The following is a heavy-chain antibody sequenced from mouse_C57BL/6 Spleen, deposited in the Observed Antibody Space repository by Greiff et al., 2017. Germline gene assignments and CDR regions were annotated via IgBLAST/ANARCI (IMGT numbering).Heavy chain of an antibody. Sequence: VQLQQSGAELVKPGASVKLSCKASGYTFTGYTIHWVKQRSGQGLEWIGWFYPGGGSIKYNKKFKDKATLTADKSSSTVYMELSRLTSEDSAVYVCARHSASYDYDGDFDYWGQGTTLTVSS. J-gene: IGHJ2*01. CDR1: GYTFTGYT. V-gene: IGHV1-62-2*01. D-gene: IGHD2-4*01. CDR2: FYPGGGSI. CDR3: ARHSASYDYDGDFDY.